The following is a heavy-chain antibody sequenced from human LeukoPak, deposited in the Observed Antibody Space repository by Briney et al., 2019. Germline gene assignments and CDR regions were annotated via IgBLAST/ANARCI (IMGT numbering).Heavy chain of an antibody. Sequence: GGSLRLSCAASGFTFSRYVMTWVRQAPGKGLEWVSGISGSGGNTYYADSVKGRFTISRDNSKTTLYLQMSSLRAEDTAVYYCARGADILTGTHFDYWGQGTLVTVSS. CDR2: ISGSGGNT. V-gene: IGHV3-23*01. CDR3: ARGADILTGTHFDY. CDR1: GFTFSRYV. D-gene: IGHD3-9*01. J-gene: IGHJ4*02.